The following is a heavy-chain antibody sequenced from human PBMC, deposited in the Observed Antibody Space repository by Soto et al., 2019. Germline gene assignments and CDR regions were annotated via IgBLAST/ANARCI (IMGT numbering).Heavy chain of an antibody. CDR2: IRSKANSYAT. CDR1: GFTFSGSA. CDR3: TVGLRWFGAY. V-gene: IGHV3-73*02. Sequence: EVQLVESGGGLVQPGGSLKLSCAASGFTFSGSAMHWVRQASGKGLEWVGRIRSKANSYATAYAASVKGRFTISRDDSKNTAYLQMNSLKTEDTAVYYCTVGLRWFGAYWGQGTLVTVSS. D-gene: IGHD3-10*01. J-gene: IGHJ4*02.